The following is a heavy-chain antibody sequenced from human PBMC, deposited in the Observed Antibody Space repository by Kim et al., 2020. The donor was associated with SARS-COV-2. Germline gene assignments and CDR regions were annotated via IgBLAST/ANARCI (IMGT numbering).Heavy chain of an antibody. J-gene: IGHJ4*02. D-gene: IGHD5-12*01. CDR1: GGSISSYY. CDR2: IYYSGST. Sequence: SETLSLTCTVSGGSISSYYWSWIRQPPGKGLEWIGYIYYSGSTNYNPSLKSRVTISVDTSKNQFSLKLSSVTAADTAVYYCAGEVDGYNQGGVGFDYWGQGTLVTVSS. V-gene: IGHV4-59*01. CDR3: AGEVDGYNQGGVGFDY.